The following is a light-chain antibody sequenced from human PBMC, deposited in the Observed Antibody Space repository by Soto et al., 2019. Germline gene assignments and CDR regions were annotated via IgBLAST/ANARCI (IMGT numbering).Light chain of an antibody. V-gene: IGLV2-8*01. CDR1: SSDVGGYNY. J-gene: IGLJ3*02. CDR3: SSYAGSNNLRM. CDR2: EVT. Sequence: QSVLTQPASVSGSPGQSITISCTGTSSDVGGYNYVSWYQQHPGKAPKLMIYEVTNQPSGVPDRFSGSKSANTASLTVSGLQAEDEADYYCSSYAGSNNLRMFGGGTKLTVL.